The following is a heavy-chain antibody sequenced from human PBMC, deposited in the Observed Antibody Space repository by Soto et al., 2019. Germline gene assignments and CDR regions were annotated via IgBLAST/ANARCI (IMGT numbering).Heavy chain of an antibody. Sequence: LRLSCAASGFTFSKYGMHWVRQAPGKGLEWVALIWNDGIRKVYVDSVKGRFTISRDNSKNTLDLQMNNLRDEDTAVYYCARDDDNDANALDYWGPGTLVTVSS. V-gene: IGHV3-33*01. CDR3: ARDDDNDANALDY. CDR2: IWNDGIRK. J-gene: IGHJ4*02. CDR1: GFTFSKYG.